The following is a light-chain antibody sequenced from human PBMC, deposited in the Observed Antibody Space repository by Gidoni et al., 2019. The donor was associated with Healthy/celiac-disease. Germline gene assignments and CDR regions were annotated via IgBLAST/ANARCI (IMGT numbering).Light chain of an antibody. CDR1: QSVSSN. Sequence: EIVMTQSPATLSVSPGERATLSCRARQSVSSNLAWYQQKPGQSPRHLIYGASTRATGIPARFSGSGSGTEFTLTISSLQSEDFAVYYCQQYNNWPPLTFGPGTKVDIK. V-gene: IGKV3-15*01. CDR3: QQYNNWPPLT. J-gene: IGKJ3*01. CDR2: GAS.